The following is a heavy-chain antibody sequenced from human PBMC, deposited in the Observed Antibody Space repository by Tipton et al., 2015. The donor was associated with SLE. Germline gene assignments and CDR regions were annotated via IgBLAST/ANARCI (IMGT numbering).Heavy chain of an antibody. V-gene: IGHV3-15*01. D-gene: IGHD5-18*01. CDR3: TTDPSRIQLWSGY. J-gene: IGHJ4*02. Sequence: LTCAASGFTFSNAWMSWVRQAPGKGLEWVGRIKSKTDGGTADYAAPVKGRFTISRDDSKNTLYLQMNSLKTEDTAVYYCTTDPSRIQLWSGYWGQGTLVTVSS. CDR2: IKSKTDGGTA. CDR1: GFTFSNAW.